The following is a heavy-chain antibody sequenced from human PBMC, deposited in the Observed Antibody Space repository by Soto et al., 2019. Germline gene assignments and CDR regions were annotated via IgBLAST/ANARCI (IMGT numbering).Heavy chain of an antibody. CDR2: IRSKAYGGTT. J-gene: IGHJ6*02. V-gene: IGHV3-49*03. D-gene: IGHD2-2*01. CDR3: FVPAYHHPQAGMDV. CDR1: GFTFGDYA. Sequence: PGGSLRLSCTASGFTFGDYAMSWFRQAPGKGLEWVGFIRSKAYGGTTEYAASVKGRFTTSRDDSKSIAYLQMNSLKTEDTAVYYCFVPAYHHPQAGMDVWGQGTTVTGSS.